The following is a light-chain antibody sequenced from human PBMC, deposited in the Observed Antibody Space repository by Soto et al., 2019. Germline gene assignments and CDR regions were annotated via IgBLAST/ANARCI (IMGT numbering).Light chain of an antibody. CDR1: QGLSNY. CDR3: QKYNKAPYT. CDR2: AAS. V-gene: IGKV1-27*01. J-gene: IGKJ2*01. Sequence: DIQMTQTPSSLSASVGDRVTITCRASQGLSNYLAWYQQKPGKVPKLLIYAASTWQSGIPSRFSGSGSGTDFTLTISSLQPEDVATYYCQKYNKAPYTFGQGTKLEIK.